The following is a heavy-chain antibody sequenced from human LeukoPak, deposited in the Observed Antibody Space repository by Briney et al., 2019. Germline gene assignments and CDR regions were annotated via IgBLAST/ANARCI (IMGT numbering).Heavy chain of an antibody. CDR2: IMPLFGTA. Sequence: SVKVSCKASGGTFSNYAISWVRQAPGQGLEWLGGIMPLFGTAGYAQKFQGRVTITKDESTRTVYLELTSLTSDDTAVYYCARDVHGDYGSGWFDPWGQGTLVSVSS. J-gene: IGHJ5*02. V-gene: IGHV1-69*05. CDR3: ARDVHGDYGSGWFDP. CDR1: GGTFSNYA. D-gene: IGHD4-17*01.